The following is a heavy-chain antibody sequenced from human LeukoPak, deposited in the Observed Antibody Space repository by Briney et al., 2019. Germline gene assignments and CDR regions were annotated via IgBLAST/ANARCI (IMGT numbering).Heavy chain of an antibody. J-gene: IGHJ4*02. V-gene: IGHV4-34*01. CDR2: INHSGST. Sequence: PSETLSLTCAVYGGSFSGYYWSWIRQPPGKGLEWIGEINHSGSTNYNLSLKSRVTISVDTSKNQFSLKLSSVTAADTAVYYCARAGDGGPIDYWGQGTLVTVSS. CDR3: ARAGDGGPIDY. CDR1: GGSFSGYY. D-gene: IGHD3-16*01.